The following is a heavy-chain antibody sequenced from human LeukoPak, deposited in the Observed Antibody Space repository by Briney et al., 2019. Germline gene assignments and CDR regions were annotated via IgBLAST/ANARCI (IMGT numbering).Heavy chain of an antibody. CDR1: GDSISSGLYY. Sequence: SQTLSLTCTVSGDSISSGLYYWSWIRQPAGKGLEYIGRMFASGSTNYSPSLKSRVTISADMSGNQFSLTLTSVTAADTAVYYCARAFSIGRRGFYYMDVWGRGTTVTVSS. D-gene: IGHD2-15*01. CDR3: ARAFSIGRRGFYYMDV. CDR2: MFASGST. V-gene: IGHV4-61*02. J-gene: IGHJ6*03.